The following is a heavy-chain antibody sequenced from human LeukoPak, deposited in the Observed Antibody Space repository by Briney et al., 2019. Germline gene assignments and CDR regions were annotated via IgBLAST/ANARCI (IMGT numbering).Heavy chain of an antibody. CDR2: YIPMFGTA. D-gene: IGHD1-26*01. Sequence: GASVKVSCKASGGTFSRYAISWVRQAPGQGLEWMGSYIPMFGTAEYAQNFQNTVTITADESTSTFSTEVSSLRPEDTAVYFCAGASSKWELSFWGQGTLVTVSS. CDR3: AGASSKWELSF. V-gene: IGHV1-69*13. J-gene: IGHJ4*02. CDR1: GGTFSRYA.